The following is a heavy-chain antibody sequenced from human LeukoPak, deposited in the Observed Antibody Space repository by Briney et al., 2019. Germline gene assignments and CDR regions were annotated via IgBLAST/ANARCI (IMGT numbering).Heavy chain of an antibody. CDR1: GFTFSSYG. D-gene: IGHD3-10*01. CDR3: AREADGSGSYLDY. V-gene: IGHV3-30*19. Sequence: GGSLRLSCAASGFTFSSYGMHWVRQAPGKGLKWVAVISYDGSNKYYADSVKGRFTISRDNSKNTLYLQMNSLRAEDTAVYYCAREADGSGSYLDYWGQGTLVTVSS. J-gene: IGHJ4*02. CDR2: ISYDGSNK.